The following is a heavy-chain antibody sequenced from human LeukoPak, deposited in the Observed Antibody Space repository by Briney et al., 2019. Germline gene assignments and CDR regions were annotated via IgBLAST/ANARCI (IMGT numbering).Heavy chain of an antibody. D-gene: IGHD3-3*01. CDR2: ISNNGGYT. CDR3: AKDGRYYDFWSAKDYYFDN. CDR1: GFTFSSSA. J-gene: IGHJ4*02. Sequence: PGGSLRLSCAASGFTFSSSAMSWVRQAPGKGLEWVSAISNNGGYTYYADSVQGRFTISRDNSKNTLSLQMNSLRAEDTAVYYCAKDGRYYDFWSAKDYYFDNWGQGTPVTVSS. V-gene: IGHV3-23*01.